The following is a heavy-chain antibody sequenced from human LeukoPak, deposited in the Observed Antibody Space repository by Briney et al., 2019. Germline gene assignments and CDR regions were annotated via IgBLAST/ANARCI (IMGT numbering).Heavy chain of an antibody. CDR2: ISYDGNNE. D-gene: IGHD4-17*01. CDR1: GFTFSDHY. CDR3: ARGPSYGDSLWKPNFDY. V-gene: IGHV3-30*03. Sequence: SGGSLRLSCAASGFTFSDHYMDWVRQAPGKGLEWVALISYDGNNEYHADSAKGRFTISRDNSKNTLFLQMDSLRPEDAALYYCARGPSYGDSLWKPNFDYWGQGTLVTVSS. J-gene: IGHJ4*02.